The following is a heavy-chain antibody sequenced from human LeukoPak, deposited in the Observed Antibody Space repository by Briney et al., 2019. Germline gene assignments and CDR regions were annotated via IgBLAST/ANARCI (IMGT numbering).Heavy chain of an antibody. Sequence: GGSLRLSCAASGFTFSSYGMHWVRQAPGKGLEWVAVISYDGSNKYYADSVKGRFTISRDNSKNTLYLQMNSLRAEATAVYSCAKERADRHIGGPLWFDTWGQGTLVTVSS. CDR3: AKERADRHIGGPLWFDT. D-gene: IGHD6-6*01. CDR2: ISYDGSNK. CDR1: GFTFSSYG. J-gene: IGHJ5*02. V-gene: IGHV3-30*18.